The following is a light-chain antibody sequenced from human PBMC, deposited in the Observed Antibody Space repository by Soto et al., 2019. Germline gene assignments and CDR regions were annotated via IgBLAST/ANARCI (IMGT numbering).Light chain of an antibody. CDR1: QTVSTY. Sequence: IVLTQSPSTLSLSPGERATLSCRARQTVSTYLSWYQHKPGQAPRLLIYGASNRATGIPARFSGSGSGTDFTLTISSLEPEDFAIYFCQQYNNWPGTFGGGTKVDIK. J-gene: IGKJ4*01. CDR2: GAS. V-gene: IGKV3-11*01. CDR3: QQYNNWPGT.